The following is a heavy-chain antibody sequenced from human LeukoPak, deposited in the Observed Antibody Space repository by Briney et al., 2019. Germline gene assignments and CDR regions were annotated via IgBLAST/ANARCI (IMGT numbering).Heavy chain of an antibody. CDR2: ISYDGSNK. J-gene: IGHJ4*02. CDR1: GFTFSSYA. V-gene: IGHV3-30-3*01. D-gene: IGHD5-12*01. Sequence: PGRSLRLSCAASGFTFSSYAMHWVRQAPGKGLEWVAVISYDGSNKYYADSVKGRFTISRDNSKNTLYLQMNGLRAEDTAVYYCARDLLGGYDFDYWGQGTLVTVSS. CDR3: ARDLLGGYDFDY.